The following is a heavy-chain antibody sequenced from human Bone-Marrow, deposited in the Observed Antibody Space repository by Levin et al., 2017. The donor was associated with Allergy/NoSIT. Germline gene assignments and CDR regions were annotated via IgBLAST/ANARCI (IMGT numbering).Heavy chain of an antibody. V-gene: IGHV3-30*04. J-gene: IGHJ4*02. D-gene: IGHD2-15*01. CDR1: GISFSAAV. CDR2: VSHEGTTT. CDR3: SSAGRTSGSADLIEY. Sequence: GGSLRLSCAASGISFSAAVMHWVRQAPGKGLEWVAVVSHEGTTTIYADSVKGLFFVSRDTSENTLYLQMNRLRSEDTAHYYCSSAGRTSGSADLIEYWGQGVQVIV.